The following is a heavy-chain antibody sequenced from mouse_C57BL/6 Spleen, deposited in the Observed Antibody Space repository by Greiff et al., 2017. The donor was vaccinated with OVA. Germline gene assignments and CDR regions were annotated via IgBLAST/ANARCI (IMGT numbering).Heavy chain of an antibody. D-gene: IGHD2-1*01. J-gene: IGHJ4*01. CDR1: GYTFTSYW. CDR2: IDPSDSYT. Sequence: QVQLKQPGAELVKPGASVKLSCKASGYTFTSYWMQWVKQRPGQGLEWIGEIDPSDSYTNYNQKFKGKATLTVDTSSSTAYMQISSLTSEDSAVYYCARDGNRAMDYWGQGTSVTVSS. V-gene: IGHV1-50*01. CDR3: ARDGNRAMDY.